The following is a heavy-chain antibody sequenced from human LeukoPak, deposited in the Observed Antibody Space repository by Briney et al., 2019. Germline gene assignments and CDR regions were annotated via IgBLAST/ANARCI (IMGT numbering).Heavy chain of an antibody. CDR1: GFTVSSNY. CDR2: IYGGDST. V-gene: IGHV3-66*01. D-gene: IGHD1-26*01. Sequence: PGGSLRLSCAGSGFTVSSNYMSWVRQAPGKGLEWVSVIYGGDSTYYADSVEGRFTISRDNSKNTLYLQMNSLRAEDTAVYYCARGSGSYLYFDYWGQGTLVTVSS. CDR3: ARGSGSYLYFDY. J-gene: IGHJ4*02.